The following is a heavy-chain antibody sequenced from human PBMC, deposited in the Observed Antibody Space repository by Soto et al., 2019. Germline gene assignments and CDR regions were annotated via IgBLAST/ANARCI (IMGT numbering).Heavy chain of an antibody. CDR2: ISYDGSNK. Sequence: GGSLRLSCAASGFTFSSYGMHWVRQAPGKGLEWVAVISYDGSNKYYADSVKGRFTISRDNSKNTLYLQMNSLRAEDTAVYYCAKGATSSRRYHDYWGQGTLVTVSS. D-gene: IGHD1-26*01. V-gene: IGHV3-30*18. CDR1: GFTFSSYG. J-gene: IGHJ4*02. CDR3: AKGATSSRRYHDY.